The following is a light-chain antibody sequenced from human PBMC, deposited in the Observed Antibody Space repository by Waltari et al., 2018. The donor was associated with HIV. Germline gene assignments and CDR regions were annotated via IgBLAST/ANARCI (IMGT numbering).Light chain of an antibody. CDR1: SGSINYE. V-gene: IGLV9-49*01. CDR3: GADHGSGTNCMYV. J-gene: IGLJ1*01. CDR2: VGTGGIVG. Sequence: QPALTQTPFASASLGTSVTLTCTLSSGSINYEVDWYQQRPGKGPRVVMRVGTGGIVGSNGDGIPDRFAVLASGLNRYVTSKNIQEEDESADYWGADHGSGTNCMYVFGTGTKVTV.